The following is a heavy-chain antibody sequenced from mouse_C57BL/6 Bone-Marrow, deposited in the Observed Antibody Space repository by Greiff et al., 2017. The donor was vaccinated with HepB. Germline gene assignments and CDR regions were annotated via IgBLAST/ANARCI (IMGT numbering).Heavy chain of an antibody. J-gene: IGHJ1*03. CDR2: IWSGGST. CDR1: GFSLTSYG. D-gene: IGHD2-5*01. CDR3: ARRNYSNYEDWYFDV. V-gene: IGHV2-2*01. Sequence: VQLVESGPGLVQPSQSLSITCTASGFSLTSYGVHWVRQSPGKGLEWLGVIWSGGSTDYNAAFISRLSISKDNSKSKVFFKMTSLQADDTAIYYCARRNYSNYEDWYFDVWGTGTTVTVSS.